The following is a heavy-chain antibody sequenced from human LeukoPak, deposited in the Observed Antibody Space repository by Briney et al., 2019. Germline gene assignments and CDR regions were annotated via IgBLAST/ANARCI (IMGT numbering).Heavy chain of an antibody. CDR3: ARGEVAVAGTPPLYYMDV. D-gene: IGHD6-19*01. CDR1: GFTFSSYS. J-gene: IGHJ6*03. V-gene: IGHV3-21*01. CDR2: ISSSSSYI. Sequence: PGGSLRLSCAASGFTFSSYSMNWVRQAPGKGLEWVSSISSSSSYIYYADSVKGRFTISRDNAKNSLYLQMNGLRAEDTAVYYCARGEVAVAGTPPLYYMDVWGKGTTVTVSS.